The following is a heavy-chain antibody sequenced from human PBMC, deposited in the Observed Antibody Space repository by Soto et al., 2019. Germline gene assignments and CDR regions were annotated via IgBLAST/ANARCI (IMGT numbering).Heavy chain of an antibody. V-gene: IGHV3-48*02. D-gene: IGHD3-3*01. CDR1: GLTFSSNS. CDR3: ARVIWSGHLTSDL. CDR2: ISSSSSTI. J-gene: IGHJ5*02. Sequence: EVQVVESGGGLVQPGRSLRLSCAASGLTFSSNSMNWVRQAPGKGLEWISYISSSSSTIYADSVKGRFTISRDNAKNSLYLQMNSLRDEDTAVYYCARVIWSGHLTSDLWGQGTLVTVSS.